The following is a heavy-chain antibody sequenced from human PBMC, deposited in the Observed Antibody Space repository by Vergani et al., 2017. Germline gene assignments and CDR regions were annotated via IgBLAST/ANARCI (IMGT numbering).Heavy chain of an antibody. CDR3: ARFKKQQLYDY. D-gene: IGHD6-13*01. CDR2: ISYDGSNK. V-gene: IGHV3-30-3*01. J-gene: IGHJ4*02. CDR1: GFTFSSYA. Sequence: QVQLVESGGGVVQPGRSLRLSCAASGFTFSSYAMHWVRQAPGKGLEWVAVISYDGSNKYYADSVKGQFTISRDNSKNTLYLQMNSLRAEDTAVYYCARFKKQQLYDYWGQGTLVTVSS.